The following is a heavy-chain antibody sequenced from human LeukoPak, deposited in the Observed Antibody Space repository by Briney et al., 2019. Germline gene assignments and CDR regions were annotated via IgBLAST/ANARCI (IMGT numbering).Heavy chain of an antibody. J-gene: IGHJ4*02. CDR3: AREVVDIVATVNFDY. CDR1: GFTFSSYA. V-gene: IGHV3-23*01. CDR2: ISGSGGST. D-gene: IGHD5-12*01. Sequence: GGSLRLSCAASGFTFSSYAMSRVRQAPGKGLEWVSAISGSGGSTYYADSVKGRFTISRDNSKNTLYLQMNSLRAEDTAVYYCAREVVDIVATVNFDYWGQGTLVTVSS.